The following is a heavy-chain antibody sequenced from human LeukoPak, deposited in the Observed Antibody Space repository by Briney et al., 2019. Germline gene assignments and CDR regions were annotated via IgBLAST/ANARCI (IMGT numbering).Heavy chain of an antibody. J-gene: IGHJ4*02. D-gene: IGHD3-22*01. CDR2: FYASGTT. CDR3: AGNYYDSSGYYYFDY. Sequence: PSETLSLTCTVSGGSIFSHYWNWIRQPAGRGLEWIGRFYASGTTNTSPSLKSRVTISVDTSKNQFSLKLSSVTAADTAVYYCAGNYYDSSGYYYFDYWGQGTLVTVSS. V-gene: IGHV4-4*07. CDR1: GGSIFSHY.